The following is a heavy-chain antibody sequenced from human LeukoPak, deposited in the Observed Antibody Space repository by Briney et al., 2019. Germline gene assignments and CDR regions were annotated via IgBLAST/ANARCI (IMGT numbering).Heavy chain of an antibody. V-gene: IGHV3-30*03. CDR3: ASARVVEILATPTALDY. Sequence: PGGSLRLSCAASGFTFSNYGMHWVRQAPGKGLEWVAVISYDGSNKYYADSVKGRFTISRDNSKNTLYLQMNSLRAEDTAVYYCASARVVEILATPTALDYWGQGTLVTVSS. J-gene: IGHJ4*02. CDR2: ISYDGSNK. CDR1: GFTFSNYG. D-gene: IGHD2-15*01.